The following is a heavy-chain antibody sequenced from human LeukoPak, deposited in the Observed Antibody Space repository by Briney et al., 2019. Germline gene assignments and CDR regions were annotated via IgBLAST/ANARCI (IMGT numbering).Heavy chain of an antibody. CDR1: GYTFTSYY. CDR2: INPSGGST. CDR3: AREQSGNPFDY. V-gene: IGHV1-46*01. Sequence: ASVKVSCTASGYTFTSYYMHWVRQAPGQGLEWMGIINPSGGSTSYAQKFQGRVTMTRDTSTSTVYMELSSLRSEDTAVYYCAREQSGNPFDYWGQGTLVTVSS. D-gene: IGHD4-23*01. J-gene: IGHJ4*02.